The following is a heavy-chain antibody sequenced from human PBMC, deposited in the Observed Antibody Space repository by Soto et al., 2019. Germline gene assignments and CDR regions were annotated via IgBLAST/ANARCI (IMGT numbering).Heavy chain of an antibody. Sequence: SETLSLTCAVSSGSISISNWWSWFRQPPGKGLEWIGEIYHSGSTNYNPSLKSRVTISVDKSKNQFSLKLSSVTAADTAVYYCASRLREGYMDVWGKGTTVTVSS. J-gene: IGHJ6*03. CDR2: IYHSGST. CDR3: ASRLREGYMDV. D-gene: IGHD1-26*01. CDR1: SGSISISNW. V-gene: IGHV4-4*02.